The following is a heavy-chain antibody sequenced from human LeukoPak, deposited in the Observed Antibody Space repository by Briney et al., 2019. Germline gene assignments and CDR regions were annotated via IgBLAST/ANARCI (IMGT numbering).Heavy chain of an antibody. D-gene: IGHD6-13*01. V-gene: IGHV3-21*01. J-gene: IGHJ6*03. CDR2: ISSSSSYI. CDR1: GFTFSSYS. CDR3: AKQQLVNYYYYMDV. Sequence: GGSLRLSCAASGFTFSSYSMNWVRQAPGKGLEWVSSISSSSSYIYYADSVKGRFTISRDNAKNSLYLQMNSLRAEDTAVYYCAKQQLVNYYYYMDVWGKGTTATISS.